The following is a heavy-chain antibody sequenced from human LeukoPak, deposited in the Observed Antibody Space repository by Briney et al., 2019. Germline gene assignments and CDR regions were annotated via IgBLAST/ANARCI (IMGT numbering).Heavy chain of an antibody. Sequence: GASLRLSCAASGFTFSDYYMSWIRQAPGKGLEWVSYSSSSGSTIYYADSVKGRFTISRDNAKNSLYLQMNSLRAEDTAVYYCARDRYYYYDSSGYYYGYYMDVWGKGTTVTVSS. D-gene: IGHD3-22*01. CDR1: GFTFSDYY. CDR3: ARDRYYYYDSSGYYYGYYMDV. CDR2: SSSSGSTI. J-gene: IGHJ6*03. V-gene: IGHV3-11*01.